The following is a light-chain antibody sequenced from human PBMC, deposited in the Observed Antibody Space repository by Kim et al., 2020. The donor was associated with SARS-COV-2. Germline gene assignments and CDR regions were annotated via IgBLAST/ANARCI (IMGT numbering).Light chain of an antibody. J-gene: IGLJ3*02. Sequence: GQSISISCTGTHSNIGSYNYVSLHQHHPGKAPKLMIDDVNKRPSGISSRFSGSKSGSTASLTISGLQAEDEADYYCSSFTTRSTLVFGGGTRVTVL. CDR2: DVN. CDR1: HSNIGSYNY. CDR3: SSFTTRSTLV. V-gene: IGLV2-14*03.